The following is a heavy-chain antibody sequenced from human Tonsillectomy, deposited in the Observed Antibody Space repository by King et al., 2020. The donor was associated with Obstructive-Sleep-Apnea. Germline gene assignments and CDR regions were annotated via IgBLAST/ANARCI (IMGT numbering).Heavy chain of an antibody. J-gene: IGHJ2*01. Sequence: TLKESGPVLLKPTETLPLTCTVSGFSLSNARMGVSWILQPPGKALEWLAHIFSNDEKSYSTSLKSRLTISKDTSKSKVVLTMTNMDPVDTATYYCARTFYLRHYYDSSGTLVFDLWGRGTLVTVSS. D-gene: IGHD3-22*01. CDR1: GFSLSNARMG. CDR2: IFSNDEK. V-gene: IGHV2-26*01. CDR3: ARTFYLRHYYDSSGTLVFDL.